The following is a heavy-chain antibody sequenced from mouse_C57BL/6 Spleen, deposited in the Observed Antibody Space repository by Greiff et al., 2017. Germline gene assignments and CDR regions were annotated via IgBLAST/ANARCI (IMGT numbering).Heavy chain of an antibody. J-gene: IGHJ4*01. CDR2: ISYDGSN. CDR1: GYSITSGYY. Sequence: EVQLQQSGPGLVKPSQSLSLTCSVTGYSITSGYYWNWIRQFPGNKLEWMGYISYDGSNNYNPSLKNRISITRDTSKNQFFLKLNSVTTEDTATYYCARDLRGNYPSYAMDYWGQGTSVTVSS. V-gene: IGHV3-6*01. CDR3: ARDLRGNYPSYAMDY. D-gene: IGHD2-1*01.